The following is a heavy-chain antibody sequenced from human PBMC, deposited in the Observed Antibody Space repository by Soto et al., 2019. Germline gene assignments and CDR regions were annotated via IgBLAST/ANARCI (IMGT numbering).Heavy chain of an antibody. J-gene: IGHJ6*02. D-gene: IGHD2-2*01. V-gene: IGHV2-5*02. CDR1: GFSLSTSGVG. CDR2: IYWDDDK. CDR3: AHEVVVPAANGFRTV. Sequence: QITLKESGPTLVKPTQTLTLTCTFSGFSLSTSGVGVGWIRQPPGKALEWLALIYWDDDKRYSPSLKSRLTITKDPSKSQVVLTMTNMDPVDTATYYCAHEVVVPAANGFRTVWGQGTTVTVSS.